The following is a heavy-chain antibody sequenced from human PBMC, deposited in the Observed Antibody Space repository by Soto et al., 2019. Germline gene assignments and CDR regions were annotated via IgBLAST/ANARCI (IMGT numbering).Heavy chain of an antibody. CDR1: GGSISSSSYY. CDR2: IYYSGST. V-gene: IGHV4-39*01. CDR3: ARQGRWRSGWYRGLYYGMDV. D-gene: IGHD6-19*01. Sequence: QLQLQESGPGLVKPSETLSLTCTVSGGSISSSSYYWGWIRQPPGKGLEWIGSIYYSGSTYYNPSLKSRVTISVDTSKNQFSLKLSSVTAADTAVYYCARQGRWRSGWYRGLYYGMDVWGQGTTVTVSS. J-gene: IGHJ6*02.